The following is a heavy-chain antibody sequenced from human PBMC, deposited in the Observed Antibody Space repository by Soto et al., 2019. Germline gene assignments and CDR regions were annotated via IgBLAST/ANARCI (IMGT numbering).Heavy chain of an antibody. CDR2: IKTNSGGT. CDR3: ARGATIFGVVIYYYYGMDV. D-gene: IGHD3-3*01. Sequence: ASVKDSCKASGYTFTSYGISWVRQAPGQGLDWMGWIKTNSGGTNYAQKFQGWVTMTRDTSISTAYMELSRLRSDDTAVYYCARGATIFGVVIYYYYGMDVWGQGTTVTVSS. CDR1: GYTFTSYG. V-gene: IGHV1-2*04. J-gene: IGHJ6*02.